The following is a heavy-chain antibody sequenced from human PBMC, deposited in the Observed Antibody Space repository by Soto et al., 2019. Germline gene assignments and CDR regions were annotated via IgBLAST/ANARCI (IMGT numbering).Heavy chain of an antibody. Sequence: SETLSLTCAVYGGSFSGYYWSWIRQPPGKGLEWIGEINHSGSTNYNPSLKSRVTISVDTSKSQFSLKLSSVTAADTAVYYCARGGGWGGSYYYDYYGMDVWGQGTTVTVSS. V-gene: IGHV4-34*01. D-gene: IGHD1-26*01. CDR1: GGSFSGYY. CDR2: INHSGST. CDR3: ARGGGWGGSYYYDYYGMDV. J-gene: IGHJ6*02.